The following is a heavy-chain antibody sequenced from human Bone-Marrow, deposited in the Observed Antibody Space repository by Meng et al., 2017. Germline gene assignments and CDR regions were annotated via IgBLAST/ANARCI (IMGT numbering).Heavy chain of an antibody. Sequence: QLQLQESGPGLVKPSENLSLTCTVSGGSISSSSYYWGWIRQPPGKGLEWIGSIYYSGSTYYNPSLKSRVTISVDTSKNQFSLKLSSVTAADTAVFYCASIEVMRRNYFDYWGQGTLVTVSS. CDR3: ASIEVMRRNYFDY. D-gene: IGHD3-16*01. CDR1: GGSISSSSYY. V-gene: IGHV4-39*01. J-gene: IGHJ4*02. CDR2: IYYSGST.